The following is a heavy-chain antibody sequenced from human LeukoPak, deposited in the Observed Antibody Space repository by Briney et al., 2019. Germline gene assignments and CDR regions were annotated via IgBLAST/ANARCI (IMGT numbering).Heavy chain of an antibody. CDR1: GFTFSSYW. CDR3: ARDPPYYYDSSGF. J-gene: IGHJ4*02. Sequence: GGSLRLSCASSGFTFSSYWMSWVRQAPGKGLEWVANIKQDGSEKYYVDSVKGRFTISRDNAKNSLYLQMNSLRAEDTAVYYCARDPPYYYDSSGFWGQGTLVTVSS. V-gene: IGHV3-7*01. CDR2: IKQDGSEK. D-gene: IGHD3-22*01.